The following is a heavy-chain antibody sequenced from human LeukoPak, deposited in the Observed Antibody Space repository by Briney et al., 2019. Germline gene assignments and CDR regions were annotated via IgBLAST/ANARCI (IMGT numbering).Heavy chain of an antibody. J-gene: IGHJ4*02. D-gene: IGHD2-2*01. CDR3: ASHGRYCSSTSCYLDY. CDR2: IYYSGST. Sequence: SETLSLTCTVSGGSISSYYWSWIREPPGKGLEWIGYIYYSGSTNYNPSLKSRVTISVDTSKNEFSLKLSSVTAADTAVYYCASHGRYCSSTSCYLDYWGQGTLVTVSS. V-gene: IGHV4-59*08. CDR1: GGSISSYY.